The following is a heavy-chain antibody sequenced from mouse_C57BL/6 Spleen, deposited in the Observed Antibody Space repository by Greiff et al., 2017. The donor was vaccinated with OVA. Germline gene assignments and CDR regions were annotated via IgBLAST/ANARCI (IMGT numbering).Heavy chain of an antibody. CDR1: GYAFSSSW. CDR2: IYPGDGDT. D-gene: IGHD1-1*01. J-gene: IGHJ2*01. CDR3: ARQDYGSPLDY. Sequence: QVQLKESGPELVKPGASVKISCKASGYAFSSSWMNWVKQRPGKGLEWIGRIYPGDGDTNYNGKFKGKATLTADKSSSTAYMQLSSLTSEDSAVYFCARQDYGSPLDYWGQGTTLTVSS. V-gene: IGHV1-82*01.